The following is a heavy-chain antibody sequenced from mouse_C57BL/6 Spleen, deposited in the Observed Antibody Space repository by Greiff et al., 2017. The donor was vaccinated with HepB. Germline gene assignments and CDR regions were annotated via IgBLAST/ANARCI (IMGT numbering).Heavy chain of an antibody. J-gene: IGHJ1*03. Sequence: QVQLQQSGPELVKPGASVKISCKASGYTFTDYYINWVKQRPGQGLEWIGWIFPGSGSTYYNEKFKGKATLTVDKSSSTAYMLLSSLTSEDSAVYFCAYYYGSSHWYFDVWGTGTTVTVSS. V-gene: IGHV1-75*01. CDR3: AYYYGSSHWYFDV. D-gene: IGHD1-1*01. CDR1: GYTFTDYY. CDR2: IFPGSGST.